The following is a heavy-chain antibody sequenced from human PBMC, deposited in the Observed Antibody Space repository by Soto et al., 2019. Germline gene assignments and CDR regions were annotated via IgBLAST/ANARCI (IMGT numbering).Heavy chain of an antibody. D-gene: IGHD3-10*01. CDR1: GGSISSGSYY. CDR3: VRHRYYGSGSYYFFHY. V-gene: IGHV4-39*01. Sequence: SDTLSLTCTVSGGSISSGSYYWGWIRQPPGKGLEWIGSIYYSGSTYYNPSLKSRVTISVDTSKNQFSLKLSSVTAADTAVYYCVRHRYYGSGSYYFFHYWRQRTLVTVSS. J-gene: IGHJ4*02. CDR2: IYYSGST.